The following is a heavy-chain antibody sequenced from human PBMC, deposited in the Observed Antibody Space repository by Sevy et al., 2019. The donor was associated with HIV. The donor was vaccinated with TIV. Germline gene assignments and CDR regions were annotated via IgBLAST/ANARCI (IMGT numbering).Heavy chain of an antibody. D-gene: IGHD3-10*01. CDR1: GYIFTNYG. J-gene: IGHJ6*02. CDR2: ISAYNDNT. Sequence: ASVKVSCKASGYIFTNYGISWVRQAPGQGLEWMGGISAYNDNTIYAQRLQDRVTMTTDTSRSTAYMELRSLRSDDTAVYYCARDSMPAVLGILITPYYYGMDLWGQGTTLTVSS. CDR3: ARDSMPAVLGILITPYYYGMDL. V-gene: IGHV1-18*01.